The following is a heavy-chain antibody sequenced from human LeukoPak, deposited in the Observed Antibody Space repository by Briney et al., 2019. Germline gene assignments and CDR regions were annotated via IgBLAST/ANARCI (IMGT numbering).Heavy chain of an antibody. CDR3: ARGGYYPWWFDP. J-gene: IGHJ5*02. D-gene: IGHD3-22*01. Sequence: SVKVSCKASGGTFSSYAISWVRQAPGQGLEWMGGIIPIFGTANYAQKFQGRVTITTDESTSTAYMELSSLRSEDTAVYYCARGGYYPWWFDPWGQGTLVTVSS. CDR2: IIPIFGTA. CDR1: GGTFSSYA. V-gene: IGHV1-69*05.